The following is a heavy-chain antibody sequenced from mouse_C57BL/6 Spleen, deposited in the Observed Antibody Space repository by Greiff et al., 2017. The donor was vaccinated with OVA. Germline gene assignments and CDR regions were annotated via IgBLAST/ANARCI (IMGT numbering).Heavy chain of an antibody. Sequence: QVQLQQPGAELVKPGASVKVSCKASGYTFTSYWMHWVKQRPGQGLEWIGRIHPSDSDTNYNHKFKGKATLTVDKSSSTAYMPLSSLPSEDSAVYNRAIADDSVWYFGVRGTGTTVTVAS. CDR2: IHPSDSDT. CDR3: AIADDSVWYFGV. J-gene: IGHJ1*03. CDR1: GYTFTSYW. D-gene: IGHD2-3*01. V-gene: IGHV1-74*01.